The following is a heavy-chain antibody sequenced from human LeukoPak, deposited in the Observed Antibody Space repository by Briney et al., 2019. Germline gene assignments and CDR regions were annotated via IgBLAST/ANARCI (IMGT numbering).Heavy chain of an antibody. J-gene: IGHJ6*03. Sequence: GGSLRLSCAASGFSFNKYAMTWVRQAPGKGLEWVACTTGSGGSTYYADSAKGRFSISRDNSKNTVYLQMNSLRADDTAVYYCAKDGQDLSFLYYMDVWGKGTTVTVSS. V-gene: IGHV3-23*01. CDR2: TTGSGGST. CDR3: AKDGQDLSFLYYMDV. CDR1: GFSFNKYA. D-gene: IGHD2-15*01.